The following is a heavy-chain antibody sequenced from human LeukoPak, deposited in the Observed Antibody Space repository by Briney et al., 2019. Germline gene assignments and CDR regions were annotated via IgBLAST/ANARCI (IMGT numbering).Heavy chain of an antibody. CDR1: GYSFTSHY. D-gene: IGHD3-16*01. CDR2: ISTNTGNP. Sequence: ASVKVSCEASGYSFTSHYMHWVRQAPGQGLEWMGWISTNTGNPTYAQGFTGRFVFSLDMSVSTAYLQINTLKAEDTAVYYCARSSWGAPGGYWGQGTLVTVSS. V-gene: IGHV7-4-1*02. CDR3: ARSSWGAPGGY. J-gene: IGHJ4*02.